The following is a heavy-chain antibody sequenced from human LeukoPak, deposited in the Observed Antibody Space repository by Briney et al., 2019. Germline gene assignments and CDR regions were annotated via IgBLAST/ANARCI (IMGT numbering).Heavy chain of an antibody. Sequence: GGSLRLSCVASGFTVSSNYMNWVRQAPGKGLEWVSVLYSGGGTKYAESVKGRFTISRDNSENTLYLQMNSLRVEDTAMYFCARDPPRGFGNAFDIWGQGTMVTVSP. V-gene: IGHV3-53*01. D-gene: IGHD2-15*01. J-gene: IGHJ3*02. CDR1: GFTVSSNY. CDR2: LYSGGGT. CDR3: ARDPPRGFGNAFDI.